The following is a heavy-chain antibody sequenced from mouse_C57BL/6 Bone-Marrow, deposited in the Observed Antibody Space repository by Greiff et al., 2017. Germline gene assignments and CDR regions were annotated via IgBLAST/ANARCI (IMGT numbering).Heavy chain of an antibody. CDR3: ARDYCGSSSAWVAY. CDR1: GFYIKNTY. V-gene: IGHV14-3*01. Sequence: VQLQQSVAELVRPGASVKLSCTASGFYIKNTYMHWVKQRPEQGLEWIGRIDPANGNTKYAPKFQGKATITADTSSNTAYMQLSSLTSEDTAIYCCARDYCGSSSAWVAYWGQGTLVTVSA. J-gene: IGHJ3*01. D-gene: IGHD1-1*01. CDR2: IDPANGNT.